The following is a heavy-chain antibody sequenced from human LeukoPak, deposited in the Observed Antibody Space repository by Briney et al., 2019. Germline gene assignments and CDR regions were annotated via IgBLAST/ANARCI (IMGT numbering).Heavy chain of an antibody. V-gene: IGHV2-5*01. CDR1: DFSLSTPGMG. Sequence: ESGPTLVNPTQTLTLTCTFSDFSLSTPGMGVGWIRQPPGKALEWLASIYYNDDKRYSPSLRSRLTITRDTSKNQVVLAMTNMDPVDTATYYCAHLVVTIDWRSYFDYWGQGALVTVSS. J-gene: IGHJ4*02. D-gene: IGHD3-9*01. CDR2: IYYNDDK. CDR3: AHLVVTIDWRSYFDY.